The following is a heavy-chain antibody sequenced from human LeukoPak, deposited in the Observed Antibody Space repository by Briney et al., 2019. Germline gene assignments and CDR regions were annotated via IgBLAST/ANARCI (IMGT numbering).Heavy chain of an antibody. V-gene: IGHV3-30*18. Sequence: QPGGSLRLSCAASGFTFSSYGMHWVRQAPGKGLEWVAVISYDGSNKYYADSVKGRFTTSRDNSKNTLYLQMNSLRAEDTAVFYCAKDRAWLQFWSWGQGTLVTVPS. CDR3: AKDRAWLQFWS. J-gene: IGHJ4*02. CDR1: GFTFSSYG. CDR2: ISYDGSNK. D-gene: IGHD5-18*01.